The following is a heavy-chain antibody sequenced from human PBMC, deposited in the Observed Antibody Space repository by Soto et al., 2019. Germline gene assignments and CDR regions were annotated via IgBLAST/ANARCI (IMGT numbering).Heavy chain of an antibody. V-gene: IGHV4-34*01. D-gene: IGHD6-13*01. CDR2: INHSGST. Sequence: PSETLSLTCAVYGGSFSGYYWSWIRQPPGKGLEWIGEINHSGSTNYNPSLKSRVTISVDTSKNQFSLKLSSVTAADTAVYYCAVQYSSSWYGWFDPWGQGTLVTVSS. J-gene: IGHJ5*02. CDR1: GGSFSGYY. CDR3: AVQYSSSWYGWFDP.